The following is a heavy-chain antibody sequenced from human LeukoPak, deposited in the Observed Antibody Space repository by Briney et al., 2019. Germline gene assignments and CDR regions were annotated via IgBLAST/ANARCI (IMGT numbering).Heavy chain of an antibody. CDR2: VYYSGST. J-gene: IGHJ4*02. Sequence: SETLSLTCTVSGGSISSSSYYWVWIRQPPGKGLEWIGTVYYSGSTYYNPSLKSRVTISLDTSKNQFSLKPSSVTAADTAIYYCARRTFSGKLDYWGQGALVTVSS. D-gene: IGHD5-12*01. CDR3: ARRTFSGKLDY. CDR1: GGSISSSSYY. V-gene: IGHV4-39*07.